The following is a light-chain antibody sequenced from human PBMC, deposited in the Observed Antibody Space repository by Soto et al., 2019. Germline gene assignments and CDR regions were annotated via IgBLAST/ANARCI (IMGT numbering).Light chain of an antibody. J-gene: IGKJ3*01. CDR2: DAS. CDR3: QQRT. Sequence: EIVLTQSPATLSLSPGERATLSCRASQSVSSYLAWYQQKPGQAPRLLIYDASNRATGIPARFSGSGSGTDFTLTISSLGPEDSAVYYCQQRTFGPGTKVDIK. V-gene: IGKV3-11*01. CDR1: QSVSSY.